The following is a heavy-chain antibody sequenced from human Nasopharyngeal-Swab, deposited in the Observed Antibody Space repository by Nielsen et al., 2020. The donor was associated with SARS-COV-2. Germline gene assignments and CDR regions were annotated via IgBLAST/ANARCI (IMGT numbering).Heavy chain of an antibody. CDR2: INPSGGST. CDR1: GYAFTSYY. CDR3: ARDPRGLSSPSGMDV. Sequence: ASVKVSCKASGYAFTSYYMHWVRQAPGQGLEWMGIINPSGGSTSYAQKFQVRVTMTRDTSASTAYMELSSLRSEDTAVYYCARDPRGLSSPSGMDVWGQGTTVTVSS. J-gene: IGHJ6*02. D-gene: IGHD3-16*02. V-gene: IGHV1-46*01.